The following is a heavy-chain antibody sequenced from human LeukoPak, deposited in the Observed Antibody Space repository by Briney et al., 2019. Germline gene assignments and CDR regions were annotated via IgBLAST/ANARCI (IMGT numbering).Heavy chain of an antibody. D-gene: IGHD3-3*01. CDR2: IVVGSGST. V-gene: IGHV1-58*02. J-gene: IGHJ5*02. CDR1: GFTFSTSV. Sequence: PSASVKVSCKASGFTFSTSVIHWVRQTRGQRREWIGWIVVGSGSTNYAQKIQGRVTLTRDMSTSTAYMEVSSLTSEDTATYYCAAELKVGDVYFDPWGQGTLVTVSS. CDR3: AAELKVGDVYFDP.